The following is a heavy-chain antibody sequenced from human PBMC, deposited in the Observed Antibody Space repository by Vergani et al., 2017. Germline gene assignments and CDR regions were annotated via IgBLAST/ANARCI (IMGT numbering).Heavy chain of an antibody. CDR2: IHTGGST. Sequence: QVKLQESGPGLLKPSQTLSLTCTVSRESIRSGSHYWSWIRQPAGKGPEWIGHIHTGGSTDLNPSFKSRVSISVDTSKSQFSLTLNSVTVADTAVYYCARSRPYCTSGSCPAIWGQGTLVTVSS. J-gene: IGHJ4*02. CDR1: RESIRSGSHY. D-gene: IGHD2-15*01. V-gene: IGHV4-61*02. CDR3: ARSRPYCTSGSCPAI.